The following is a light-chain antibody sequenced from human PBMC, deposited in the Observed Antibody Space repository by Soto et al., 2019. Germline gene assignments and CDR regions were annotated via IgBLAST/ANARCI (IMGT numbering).Light chain of an antibody. J-gene: IGKJ5*01. CDR1: RVISRW. V-gene: IGKV1-12*01. Sequence: DIQMTQSPSSVSASVGDSVTITCRASRVISRWLAWYQQKPGKAPSLLIYAASNLQSGVPSRFSASGFGTDFTLTISNLQPEDFATYYCQQSHTFPITFGQGTRLEI. CDR2: AAS. CDR3: QQSHTFPIT.